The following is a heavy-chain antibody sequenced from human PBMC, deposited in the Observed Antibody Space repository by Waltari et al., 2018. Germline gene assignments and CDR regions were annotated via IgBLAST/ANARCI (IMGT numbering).Heavy chain of an antibody. Sequence: QNTLKESGPTLVKPTQTLTLTCTFSGFSLRTSGVGVGWIRKPPGKALEWLALIYWDDDKRYSPSLKSRLTITKDTSKKQVVLTMTNMDPVDTATYYCAHYIHDQPFEYWGQGTLVTVSS. V-gene: IGHV2-5*02. J-gene: IGHJ4*02. D-gene: IGHD1-1*01. CDR2: IYWDDDK. CDR1: GFSLRTSGVG. CDR3: AHYIHDQPFEY.